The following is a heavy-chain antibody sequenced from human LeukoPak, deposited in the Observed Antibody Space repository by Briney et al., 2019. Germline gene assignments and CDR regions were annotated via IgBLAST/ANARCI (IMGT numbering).Heavy chain of an antibody. Sequence: ASVKVSCKASGYTFTVYSMHWVRQAPGQGLEWMGWINPNSGGTNYAQKFQGRVTMTRDTSISTAYMELSGLRCDDTAVYYCARDLGRPYYFDCWGQGTQVTVSS. CDR3: ARDLGRPYYFDC. CDR1: GYTFTVYS. CDR2: INPNSGGT. V-gene: IGHV1-2*02. D-gene: IGHD7-27*01. J-gene: IGHJ4*02.